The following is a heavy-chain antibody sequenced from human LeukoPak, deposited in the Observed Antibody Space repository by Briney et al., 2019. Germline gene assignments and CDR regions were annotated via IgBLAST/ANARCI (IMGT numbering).Heavy chain of an antibody. CDR2: INHSGST. J-gene: IGHJ5*02. D-gene: IGHD2-2*01. CDR3: AIHIVVVPAAKKKNRFDP. V-gene: IGHV4-34*01. CDR1: GVSFSGYY. Sequence: PSETLSLTCAVYGVSFSGYYWSWIRQPPGKGLEWIGEINHSGSTNYNPSLKSRVTISVDTSKNQFSLKLSPVTAADTAVYYCAIHIVVVPAAKKKNRFDPWGQGTLVTVSS.